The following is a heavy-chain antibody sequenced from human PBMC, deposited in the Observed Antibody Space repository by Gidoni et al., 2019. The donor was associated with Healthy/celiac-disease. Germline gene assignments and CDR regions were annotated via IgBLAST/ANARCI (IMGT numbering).Heavy chain of an antibody. CDR2: INPNSGGT. D-gene: IGHD3-3*01. J-gene: IGHJ4*02. Sequence: QVQLVQSGAEVQKPGASVKVSCKASGYTFTGYYMHWVRQAPGQGLEWMGWINPNSGGTNYAQKFQGRVTMTRDTSISTAYMELSRLRSDDTAVYYCARDLGSDFWSGSSYYFDYWGQGTLVTVSS. V-gene: IGHV1-2*02. CDR1: GYTFTGYY. CDR3: ARDLGSDFWSGSSYYFDY.